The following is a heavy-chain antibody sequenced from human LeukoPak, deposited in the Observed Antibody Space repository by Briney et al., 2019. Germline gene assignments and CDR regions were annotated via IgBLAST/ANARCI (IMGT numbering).Heavy chain of an antibody. D-gene: IGHD3-16*01. CDR1: AFTFSNYS. Sequence: AQSLRLARPASAFTFSNYSMNCSRQDQGMGLGWVSSISGMSSTILNAYSAEARFTVSRATAKTSLYLQVKSLRDEYTGVYYCARDKFGAPPGVVGYYFGIDTWGQGDTGTVSS. CDR3: ARDKFGAPPGVVGYYFGIDT. J-gene: IGHJ6*02. CDR2: ISGMSSTI. V-gene: IGHV3-48*02.